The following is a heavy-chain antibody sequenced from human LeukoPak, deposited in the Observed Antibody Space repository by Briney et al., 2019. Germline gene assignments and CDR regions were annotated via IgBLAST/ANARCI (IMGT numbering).Heavy chain of an antibody. CDR1: GFTFGDYA. J-gene: IGHJ4*02. CDR2: IRSKTYGGTT. CDR3: TRSGGNSGWYFDY. D-gene: IGHD4-23*01. V-gene: IGHV3-49*04. Sequence: GGSLRLSCTASGFTFGDYAMSWVRQAPGKGLEWVGFIRSKTYGGTTEYATSVKGRFTISRDDSKSIAYLQMNSLETEDTAVYYCTRSGGNSGWYFDYWGQGTLVTVSS.